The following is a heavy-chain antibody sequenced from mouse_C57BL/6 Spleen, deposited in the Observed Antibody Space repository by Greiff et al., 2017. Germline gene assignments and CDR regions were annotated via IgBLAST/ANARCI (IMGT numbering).Heavy chain of an antibody. CDR2: ILPGSGST. J-gene: IGHJ3*01. CDR1: GYTFTGYW. V-gene: IGHV1-9*01. Sequence: QVQLKQSGAELMKPGASVKLSCKATGYTFTGYWIEWVKQRPGHGLEWIGEILPGSGSTNYNEKFKGKATFTADTSSNTAYMQLSSLTTEDSAIYDCSKFTTVVEKDWVAHWGQGTRVT. CDR3: SKFTTVVEKDWVAH. D-gene: IGHD1-1*01.